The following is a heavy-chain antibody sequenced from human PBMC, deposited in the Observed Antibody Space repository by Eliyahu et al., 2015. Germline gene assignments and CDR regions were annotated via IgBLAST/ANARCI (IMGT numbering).Heavy chain of an antibody. J-gene: IGHJ4*02. CDR3: ARXRWNDVEGYFDY. V-gene: IGHV4-4*07. CDR1: GXSXTSYS. D-gene: IGHD1-1*01. CDR2: IYTNMYT. Sequence: QVQLQESGPGLVKPSEXLSXTCTVSGXSXTSYSWXWFRPPAGKGLEXIGRIYTNMYTXYNPSLKSRVSMSVDTSKYQFYLELNSVTAADTAVYFCARXRWNDVEGYFDYWGQGTLVTVSS.